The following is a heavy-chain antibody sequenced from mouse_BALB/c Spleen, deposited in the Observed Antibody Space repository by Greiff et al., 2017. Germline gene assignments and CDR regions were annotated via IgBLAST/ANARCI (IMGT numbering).Heavy chain of an antibody. CDR3: ARKEYGNPNWYFDV. J-gene: IGHJ1*01. CDR1: GFSLTSYG. CDR2: IWSGGST. Sequence: VQLKESGPGLVQPSQSLSITCTVSGFSLTSYGVHWVRQSPGKGLEWLGVIWSGGSTDYNAAFISRLSISKDNSKSQVFFKMNSLQANDTAIYYCARKEYGNPNWYFDVWGAGTTVTVSS. D-gene: IGHD2-10*02. V-gene: IGHV2-2*02.